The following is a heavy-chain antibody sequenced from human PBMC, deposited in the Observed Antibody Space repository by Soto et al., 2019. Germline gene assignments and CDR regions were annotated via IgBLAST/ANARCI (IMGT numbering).Heavy chain of an antibody. Sequence: TGGSLRLSCAASGFTCSSYAMHWVRQAPGKGLEYVSAISSNGGSTYYANSVKGRFTISRDNSKNTLYLQMGSLRAEDMAVYYCARDMGSSCRGPFDYWGQGTLVTVSS. J-gene: IGHJ4*02. V-gene: IGHV3-64*01. D-gene: IGHD6-13*01. CDR3: ARDMGSSCRGPFDY. CDR2: ISSNGGST. CDR1: GFTCSSYA.